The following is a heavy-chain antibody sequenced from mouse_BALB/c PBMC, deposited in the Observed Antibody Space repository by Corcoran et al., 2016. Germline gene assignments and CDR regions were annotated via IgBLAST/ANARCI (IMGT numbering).Heavy chain of an antibody. CDR2: INPYNDGT. D-gene: IGHD1-1*01. Sequence: EVQLQQSGPELVKPGASVKMSCKASGYTFTSYVMHWVKQKPGQGLEWIGYINPYNDGTKYNEKFKGKATLTSDKSSSTAYMELSSLTSEGSAVYDCADEGITAVHDYCGQGTTLT. V-gene: IGHV1S136*01. CDR1: GYTFTSYV. J-gene: IGHJ2*01. CDR3: ADEGITAVHDY.